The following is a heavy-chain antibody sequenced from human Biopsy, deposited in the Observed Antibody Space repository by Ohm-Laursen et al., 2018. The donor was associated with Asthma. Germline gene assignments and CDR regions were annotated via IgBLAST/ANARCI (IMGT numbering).Heavy chain of an antibody. CDR3: AREGVAGTHIED. D-gene: IGHD6-19*01. Sequence: SSLRLSCAALRFTYEMHWVRQAPGKGLEWVAVISYDGSSIYYADSVKGRFTISRDNSKSTLSLQMNSLTAEDTAVYYCAREGVAGTHIEDWGQGTLVTVSS. CDR2: ISYDGSSI. V-gene: IGHV3-30-3*01. CDR1: RFTYE. J-gene: IGHJ4*02.